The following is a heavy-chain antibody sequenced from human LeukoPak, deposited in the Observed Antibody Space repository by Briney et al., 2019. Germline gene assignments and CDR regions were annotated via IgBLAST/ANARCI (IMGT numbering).Heavy chain of an antibody. V-gene: IGHV6-1*01. CDR2: TYQRSKWSS. CDR1: GDSLSSSGDA. D-gene: IGHD6-13*01. Sequence: SQTLSLTCVISGDSLSSSGDAWNWIRQSPSGRLEWLGRTYQRSKWSSDYVLSVRSRITVDPDTSKNQFSLQLYSVTPEDTAVYYCARGRASAFDYWDQGTLVTVPS. J-gene: IGHJ4*02. CDR3: ARGRASAFDY.